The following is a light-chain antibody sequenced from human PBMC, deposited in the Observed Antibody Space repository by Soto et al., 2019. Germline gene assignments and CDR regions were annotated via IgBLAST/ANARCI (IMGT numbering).Light chain of an antibody. J-gene: IGLJ2*01. CDR1: RSNIGSNS. V-gene: IGLV1-44*01. Sequence: QSVLTQPPSASGTPGQRVTISCSGSRSNIGSNSVSWYQQLPGAAPKLLIYTNNQRPSGVPDRFSGSKSGTSASLAITGLQSDDEADYYCAAWDDSLSGHVVFGGGTKVTVL. CDR2: TNN. CDR3: AAWDDSLSGHVV.